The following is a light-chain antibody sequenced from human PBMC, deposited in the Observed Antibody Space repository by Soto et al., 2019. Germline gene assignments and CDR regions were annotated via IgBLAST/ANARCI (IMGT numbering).Light chain of an antibody. CDR2: STS. Sequence: QTVVTQEASLSVSPGGTVTLTCGLSSGSVSTDYYPSWYQQTPGQAPRTLIYSTSSRSSGVPDRFSGSILGNNAALTITGAQADDESDYYCVLFMGSGISVFGGGTQLTVL. CDR3: VLFMGSGISV. CDR1: SGSVSTDYY. V-gene: IGLV8-61*01. J-gene: IGLJ7*01.